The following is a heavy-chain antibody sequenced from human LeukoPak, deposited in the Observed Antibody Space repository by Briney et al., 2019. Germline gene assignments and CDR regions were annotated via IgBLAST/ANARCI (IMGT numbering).Heavy chain of an antibody. J-gene: IGHJ4*02. CDR1: GFTFSSYS. CDR2: ISSSSSYI. V-gene: IGHV3-21*01. D-gene: IGHD5-12*01. CDR3: AREGRGDGYNPDFDY. Sequence: GGSLRVSCAASGFTFSSYSMNWVRQAPGNGLEWVSSISSSSSYIYYADSVKGRFTISRDNAKNSLYLQMNSLRAEDTAVYYCAREGRGDGYNPDFDYWGQGTLVTVSS.